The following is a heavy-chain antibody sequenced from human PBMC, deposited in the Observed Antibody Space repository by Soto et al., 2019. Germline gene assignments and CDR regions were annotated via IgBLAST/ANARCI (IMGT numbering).Heavy chain of an antibody. CDR2: IWYDGSNK. CDR3: ARDYYGDYCGWFDP. J-gene: IGHJ5*02. V-gene: IGHV3-33*01. Sequence: QVQLVESGGGVVQPGRSLRLSCAASGFTFSSYGMHWVRQAPGKGLEWVAVIWYDGSNKYYADSVKGRFTISRDNSKNTLYLQMNSLRAEDTAVYYCARDYYGDYCGWFDPWGQGTLVTVSS. D-gene: IGHD4-17*01. CDR1: GFTFSSYG.